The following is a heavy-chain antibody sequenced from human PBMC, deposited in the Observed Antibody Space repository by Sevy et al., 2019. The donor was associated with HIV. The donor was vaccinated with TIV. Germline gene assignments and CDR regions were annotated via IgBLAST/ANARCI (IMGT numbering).Heavy chain of an antibody. CDR1: GFTSRSYA. J-gene: IGHJ4*02. V-gene: IGHV3-23*01. CDR2: ISGGGEST. Sequence: GGSLRLSCVVSGFTSRSYAMSWVRQAPGKGLEWVSGISGGGESTDYADYVKGRFSISRDNSKNTLYRQMNSLRVEDTAVYYCAKDTAGWLRSTFDYWGQGTLVTVSS. D-gene: IGHD5-12*01. CDR3: AKDTAGWLRSTFDY.